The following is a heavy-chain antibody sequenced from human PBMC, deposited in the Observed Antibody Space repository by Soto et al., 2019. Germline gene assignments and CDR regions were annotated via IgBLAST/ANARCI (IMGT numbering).Heavy chain of an antibody. CDR3: AKGMGNYNILTDYYLRSQGSPGLYGMDV. J-gene: IGHJ6*02. D-gene: IGHD3-9*01. CDR1: GFTFSSYW. Sequence: PGGSLRLSCAASGFTFSSYWMSWVRQAPGKGLEWVANIKQDGSEKYYVDSVKGRFTISRDNAKNSLYLQMNSLRAEDTAVYYCAKGMGNYNILTDYYLRSQGSPGLYGMDVWGQGTTVTVSS. CDR2: IKQDGSEK. V-gene: IGHV3-7*03.